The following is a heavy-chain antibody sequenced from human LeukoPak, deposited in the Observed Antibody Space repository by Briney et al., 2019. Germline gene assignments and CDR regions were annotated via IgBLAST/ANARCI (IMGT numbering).Heavy chain of an antibody. Sequence: SETLSLTCAVYGGSFSGYYWSWIRQPPGKGLEWIGEINHSGSTNYNPSLKSRVTISVDTSKNQFSLKLSSVTAADTAVYYCARFTGEASDAFDIWGQGAMVTVSS. CDR3: ARFTGEASDAFDI. V-gene: IGHV4-34*01. CDR1: GGSFSGYY. D-gene: IGHD7-27*01. J-gene: IGHJ3*02. CDR2: INHSGST.